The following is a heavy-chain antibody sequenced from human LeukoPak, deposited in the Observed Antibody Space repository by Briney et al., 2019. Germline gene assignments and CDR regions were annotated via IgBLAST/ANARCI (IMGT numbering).Heavy chain of an antibody. D-gene: IGHD2-21*01. Sequence: KSGGSLRLSCAASGVSFISYGMSWVRQAPGKGLEWVASISSGSGYIFYGDSAKGRFTISRDNAKDSLFLQMNSLTVEDTAVYYCARDEEHTVTNEYFQHWGQGTLVTVSS. V-gene: IGHV3-21*01. CDR3: ARDEEHTVTNEYFQH. CDR2: ISSGSGYI. J-gene: IGHJ1*01. CDR1: GVSFISYG.